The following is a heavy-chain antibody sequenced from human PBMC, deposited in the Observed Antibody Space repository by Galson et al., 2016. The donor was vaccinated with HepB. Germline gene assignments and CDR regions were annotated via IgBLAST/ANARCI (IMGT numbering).Heavy chain of an antibody. CDR2: IYYSGTT. CDR1: GGSISSSGFY. D-gene: IGHD3/OR15-3a*01. CDR3: VQNSRDWLSMYFDS. J-gene: IGHJ4*02. Sequence: SETLSLTCTVSGGSISSSGFYWGWIRQPPQKGLEWIGTIYYSGTTYYNPSLKSRVTISVDTSESQFSLKLNSVTATDTAVYYCVQNSRDWLSMYFDSWGQGILVTVSS. V-gene: IGHV4-39*01.